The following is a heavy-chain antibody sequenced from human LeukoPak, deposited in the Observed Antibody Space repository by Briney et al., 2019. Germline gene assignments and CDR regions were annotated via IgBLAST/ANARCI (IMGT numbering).Heavy chain of an antibody. CDR1: GFTFDDYA. CDR2: ISWNSGSI. CDR3: AVRYSGSWYLFDY. J-gene: IGHJ4*02. D-gene: IGHD6-13*01. Sequence: GGSLRLSCASSGFTFDDYAMHWFRQAPGKGLEWVSGISWNSGSIGYADSVKGRFTISRDNAKNSLYLQMNSLRAEDTAVYYCAVRYSGSWYLFDYWGQGTLVTVSS. V-gene: IGHV3-9*01.